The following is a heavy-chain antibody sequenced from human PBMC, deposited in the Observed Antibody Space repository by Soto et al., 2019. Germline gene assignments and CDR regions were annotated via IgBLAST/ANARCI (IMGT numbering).Heavy chain of an antibody. D-gene: IGHD4-4*01. CDR1: GGSISSGGYY. J-gene: IGHJ4*02. V-gene: IGHV4-31*03. Sequence: SETLSLTCTVSGGSISSGGYYWSWIRQHPGKGLEWIGYIYYSGSTYYNPSLKSRVTISVDTSKNQFSLKLSSVTAADTAVYYCARDSTYSNYVGGFDYWGQGTLVTVSS. CDR2: IYYSGST. CDR3: ARDSTYSNYVGGFDY.